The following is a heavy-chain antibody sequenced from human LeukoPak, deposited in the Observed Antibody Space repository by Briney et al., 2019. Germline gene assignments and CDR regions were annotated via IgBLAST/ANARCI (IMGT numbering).Heavy chain of an antibody. CDR1: GGSFSGYY. CDR3: AIEYYYGSGSYYHHFDY. Sequence: PSETLSLTCAVYGGSFSGYYWSWIRQPPGKGLEWIGEINHSGSNNYNPSLKSRVTISVDTSKNQFSLKLSSVTAADTAVYYCAIEYYYGSGSYYHHFDYWGQRTLVTVSS. V-gene: IGHV4-34*01. CDR2: INHSGSN. J-gene: IGHJ4*02. D-gene: IGHD3-10*01.